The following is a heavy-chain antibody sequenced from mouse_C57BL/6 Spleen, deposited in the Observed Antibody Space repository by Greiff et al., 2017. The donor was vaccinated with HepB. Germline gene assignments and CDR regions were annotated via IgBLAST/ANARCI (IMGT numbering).Heavy chain of an antibody. D-gene: IGHD2-4*01. V-gene: IGHV1-85*01. CDR1: GCTFTSYD. J-gene: IGHJ4*01. CDR2: IYPRDGST. Sequence: QVQLQQSGPELVKPGASVKLSCKASGCTFTSYDINWVKQRPGQGLEWIGWIYPRDGSTKYNEKFKGKATLTVDTSSSTAYMELHSLTSEDSAVYFCAREGGLRRVYAMDYWGQGTSVTVSS. CDR3: AREGGLRRVYAMDY.